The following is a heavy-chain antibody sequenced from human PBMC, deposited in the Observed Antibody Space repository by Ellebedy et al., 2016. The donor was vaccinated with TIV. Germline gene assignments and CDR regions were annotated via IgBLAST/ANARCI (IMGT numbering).Heavy chain of an antibody. D-gene: IGHD3-3*01. CDR2: VIAIFGST. V-gene: IGHV1-69*06. J-gene: IGHJ6*02. CDR1: GGTFNSQV. Sequence: SVKVSCXASGGTFNSQVFTWVRQAAGQGLEWMGGVIAIFGSTNYAQKFQGRVKITADKSTSTVYMELSSLRSEDTAVYYCARVGNYDFWSGLEGLSKYAMDVWGQGTTVIVTS. CDR3: ARVGNYDFWSGLEGLSKYAMDV.